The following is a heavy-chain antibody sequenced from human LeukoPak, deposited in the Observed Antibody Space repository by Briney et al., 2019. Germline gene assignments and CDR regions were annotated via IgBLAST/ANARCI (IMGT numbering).Heavy chain of an antibody. CDR1: GFTFSDFH. CDR2: ISGSGYAI. Sequence: EGSLRLSCTASGFTFSDFHMSWIRQAPGKGLEWVSHISGSGYAIHHPGSVKGRFTISRDNAKISLYLQMNSLRVEDSAVYYCARLSGTYSRGGDHWGQGTLVTVSS. CDR3: ARLSGTYSRGGDH. V-gene: IGHV3-11*01. D-gene: IGHD1-26*01. J-gene: IGHJ4*02.